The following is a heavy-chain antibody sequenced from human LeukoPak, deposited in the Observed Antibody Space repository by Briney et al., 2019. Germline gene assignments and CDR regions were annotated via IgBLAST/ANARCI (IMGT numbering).Heavy chain of an antibody. V-gene: IGHV3-20*04. CDR1: GFTFDDYG. Sequence: GGSLRLSCAASGFTFDDYGMSWVRQAPGKGLEWVSGINWNGGSTGYADSVKGRFTISRDNAKNSLYLQMNSLRAEDTAVYYCTRAVPATLYSGSWSDKSGAFDIWGQGTMVTVSS. D-gene: IGHD6-13*01. CDR2: INWNGGST. CDR3: TRAVPATLYSGSWSDKSGAFDI. J-gene: IGHJ3*02.